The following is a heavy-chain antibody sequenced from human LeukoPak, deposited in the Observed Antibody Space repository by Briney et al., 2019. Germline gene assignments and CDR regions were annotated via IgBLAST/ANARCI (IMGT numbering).Heavy chain of an antibody. Sequence: PSETLSLTCIVSGGSFSSSYWSWIRQPPGKGLEWIAYIYSNGNTNSNPSLKSRVTIAVDTSQSQFSLKLSSVTAADTAVYYCARGLVGLMPHAGVFQIWGQGTKVTVSS. CDR3: ARGLVGLMPHAGVFQI. CDR1: GGSFSSSY. J-gene: IGHJ3*02. D-gene: IGHD3-16*01. CDR2: IYSNGNT. V-gene: IGHV4-59*01.